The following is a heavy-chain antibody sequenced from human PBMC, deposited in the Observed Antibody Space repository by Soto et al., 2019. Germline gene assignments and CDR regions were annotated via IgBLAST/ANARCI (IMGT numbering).Heavy chain of an antibody. CDR3: VRVYVRQYDY. CDR1: GLPFSSHA. Sequence: QVQLVESGGGVVQPGTSQRLSCLVSGLPFSSHAMDWVRQAPGKGLEWLSIISSAGTFTYNAESVRGRFTISRDNSKNTLYLQMNNLRVEDTAVYYCVRVYVRQYDYWGQGTVVTVSS. D-gene: IGHD3-16*01. V-gene: IGHV3-30-3*01. J-gene: IGHJ4*02. CDR2: ISSAGTFT.